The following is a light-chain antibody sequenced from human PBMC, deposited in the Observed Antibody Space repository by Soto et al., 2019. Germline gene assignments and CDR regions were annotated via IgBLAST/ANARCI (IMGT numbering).Light chain of an antibody. V-gene: IGKV1-39*01. CDR2: AAS. CDR1: QSLSTY. Sequence: DIQMTQSPSSLSASVGDRVTITCRASQSLSTYLNWYQQKPGKAPNLLIYAASSLQSGVPSRIGGGGSGTDFTLTISSLQPEDFATYYCQQSYSTPWTFGQGTKVEI. J-gene: IGKJ1*01. CDR3: QQSYSTPWT.